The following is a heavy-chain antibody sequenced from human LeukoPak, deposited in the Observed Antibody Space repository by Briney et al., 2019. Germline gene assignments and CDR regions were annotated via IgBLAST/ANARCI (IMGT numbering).Heavy chain of an antibody. J-gene: IGHJ4*02. CDR2: INPSTGGT. CDR3: ARDGGAADY. D-gene: IGHD3-16*01. V-gene: IGHV1-46*01. CDR1: GYTFTSYY. Sequence: GASVKVSCKPSGYTFTSYYMHWVRQAPGQGLEWMGIINPSTGGTTYAQKFQGRVTMTRDTSTSTVYMELSSLTSEDTAVYYCARDGGAADYWGQGTLVTVPS.